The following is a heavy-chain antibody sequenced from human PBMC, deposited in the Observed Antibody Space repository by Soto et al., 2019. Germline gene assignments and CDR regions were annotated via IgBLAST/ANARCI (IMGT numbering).Heavy chain of an antibody. CDR2: IWYDGSNK. D-gene: IGHD5-12*01. CDR3: ARDLRDGYIHDACDI. CDR1: GFTFSSYG. J-gene: IGHJ3*02. V-gene: IGHV3-33*01. Sequence: QVQLVESGGGVVQPGRSLRLSCAASGFTFSSYGMHWVRQAPGKGLEWVAVIWYDGSNKYYADSVKGRFTISRDNSKNTLYLQMNSLRAEDTAVYYCARDLRDGYIHDACDIWGQGTMVTVSS.